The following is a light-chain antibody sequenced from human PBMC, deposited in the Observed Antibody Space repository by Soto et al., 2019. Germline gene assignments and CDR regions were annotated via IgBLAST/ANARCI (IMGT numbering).Light chain of an antibody. Sequence: QSFLTKPPSASLTPGQRVTISCSGSSSNIGSNTVNWYQQLPGTAPKLLIYSNNQRPSGAPDRFSGSKSGTSASLAISGLQSEDEADYYCAAWDDSLNGYVFGSGTKVTVL. J-gene: IGLJ1*01. CDR3: AAWDDSLNGYV. CDR2: SNN. V-gene: IGLV1-44*01. CDR1: SSNIGSNT.